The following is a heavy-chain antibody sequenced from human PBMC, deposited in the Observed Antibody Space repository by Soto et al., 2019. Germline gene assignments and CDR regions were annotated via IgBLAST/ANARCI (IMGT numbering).Heavy chain of an antibody. CDR3: ARDLDIAMGYYYYYGMDV. Sequence: GGSLRLSCAASGFTFSSYGMHWVRQAPGKGLEWVAVIWHDGSKKYYADSVKGRFTISRDNSENTQYLQMNSLRVDDTAVYFCARDLDIAMGYYYYYGMDVWGQGTTVTV. V-gene: IGHV3-33*01. D-gene: IGHD5-18*01. CDR2: IWHDGSKK. J-gene: IGHJ6*02. CDR1: GFTFSSYG.